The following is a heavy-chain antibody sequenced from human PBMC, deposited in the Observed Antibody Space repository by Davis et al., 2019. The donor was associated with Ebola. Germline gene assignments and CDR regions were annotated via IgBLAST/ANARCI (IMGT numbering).Heavy chain of an antibody. D-gene: IGHD2-2*01. CDR2: MNPNSANT. CDR3: VRGEDYCTSASCYDY. J-gene: IGHJ4*02. V-gene: IGHV1-8*01. CDR1: GYIFTSND. Sequence: ASVKVSCKASGYIFTSNDINWVRQATGQGLEWMGWMNPNSANTGYARKFQGRVTMTRDTSITTAYMELSSLTSEDTAVYYCVRGEDYCTSASCYDYWGQGTLVTVSS.